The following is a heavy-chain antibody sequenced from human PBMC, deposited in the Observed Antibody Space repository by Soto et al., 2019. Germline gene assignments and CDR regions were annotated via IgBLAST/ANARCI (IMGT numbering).Heavy chain of an antibody. J-gene: IGHJ5*01. CDR2: IVVGSGNT. D-gene: IGHD1-26*01. V-gene: IGHV1-58*02. Sequence: QMQLVQSGPEVKKPGTSVKVSCKASGLTFRNSAMQWVRQARGQRLEWIGWIVVGSGNTNYAQKFQERVIITRDMSTRTASMELSSLRFEDTAVYYCVAFPYYGEDSWGHRTLVTVSS. CDR3: VAFPYYGEDS. CDR1: GLTFRNSA.